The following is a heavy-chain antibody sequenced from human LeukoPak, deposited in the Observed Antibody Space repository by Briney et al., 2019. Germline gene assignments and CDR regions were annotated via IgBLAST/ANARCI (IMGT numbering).Heavy chain of an antibody. CDR2: IYYSGST. V-gene: IGHV4-59*08. CDR3: ARLLTGSSRYFDY. Sequence: PSETLSLTCTVSGGSISSYYWSWIRRPPGKGLEWIGYIYYSGSTNYNPSLKSRVTISVDTSKNQFSLKLSSVTAADTAVYYCARLLTGSSRYFDYWGQGTLVTVSS. J-gene: IGHJ4*02. CDR1: GGSISSYY. D-gene: IGHD3-9*01.